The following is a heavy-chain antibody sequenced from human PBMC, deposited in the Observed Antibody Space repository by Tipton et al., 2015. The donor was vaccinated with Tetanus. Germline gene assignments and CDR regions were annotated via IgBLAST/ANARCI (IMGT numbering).Heavy chain of an antibody. Sequence: SGFTFSSHGMHWVRQAPGKGLEWVAVISFDGRNQYYADSVKGRCTVSRDNSKNTLSLQVDSLRAEDTAVYYCAGDGPNAGSWPYFDYWGQGALVTVSS. V-gene: IGHV3-33*01. CDR2: ISFDGRNQ. CDR3: AGDGPNAGSWPYFDY. CDR1: GFTFSSHG. J-gene: IGHJ4*02. D-gene: IGHD6-13*01.